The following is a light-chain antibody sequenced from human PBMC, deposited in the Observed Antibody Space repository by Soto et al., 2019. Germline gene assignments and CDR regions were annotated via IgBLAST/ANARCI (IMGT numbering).Light chain of an antibody. J-gene: IGLJ1*01. CDR1: SSDVGGYDY. V-gene: IGLV2-14*01. Sequence: PGQSITISCTGTSSDVGGYDYVSWYQLHPGKAPKLMLFEVSNRPSGVSYRFSGSKSGNTASLTISGLQAEDEADYFCSSYSISTAYLFGTGTKVTVL. CDR2: EVS. CDR3: SSYSISTAYL.